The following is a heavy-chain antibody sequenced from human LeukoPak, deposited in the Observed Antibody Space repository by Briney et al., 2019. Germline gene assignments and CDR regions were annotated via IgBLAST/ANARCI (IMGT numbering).Heavy chain of an antibody. Sequence: SETLSLTCAVYDGSFSGYYWTWIRQPPGKGLEWIGEVNSNKNTKYNSSLKSRVTISVDTSKNQFSLRLTSVTAADTAVYYCARAQPYYYDSSGYYFDYWGQGTLVTVSS. CDR2: VNSNKNT. J-gene: IGHJ4*02. V-gene: IGHV4-34*01. CDR1: DGSFSGYY. D-gene: IGHD3-22*01. CDR3: ARAQPYYYDSSGYYFDY.